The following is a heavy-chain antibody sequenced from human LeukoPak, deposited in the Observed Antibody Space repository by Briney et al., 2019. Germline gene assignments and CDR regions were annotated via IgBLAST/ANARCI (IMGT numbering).Heavy chain of an antibody. CDR3: ARNPSYYYYYYYMDV. CDR1: GGSISSSSYY. Sequence: SETLSLTCTVSGGSISSSSYYWGWIRQPPGKGLEWIGSIYYSGSTNYNPSLKSRVTISVDTSKNQFSLKLSSVTAADTAVYYCARNPSYYYYYYYMDVWGKGTTVTISS. J-gene: IGHJ6*03. CDR2: IYYSGST. V-gene: IGHV4-39*07.